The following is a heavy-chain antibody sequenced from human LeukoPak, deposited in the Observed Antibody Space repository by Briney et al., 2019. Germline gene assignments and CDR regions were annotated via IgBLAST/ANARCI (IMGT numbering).Heavy chain of an antibody. CDR1: GGSISSYY. J-gene: IGHJ4*02. V-gene: IGHV4-59*08. Sequence: TSETLSLTCTVSGGSISSYYWSWIRQPPGKGLEWIGYIYYSGSTNYNPSLKSRVTISVDTSKNQFSLKLSSVTAADTAVYYCARGGDEYYLDYWGQGTLVTVSS. CDR3: ARGGDEYYLDY. D-gene: IGHD3-10*01. CDR2: IYYSGST.